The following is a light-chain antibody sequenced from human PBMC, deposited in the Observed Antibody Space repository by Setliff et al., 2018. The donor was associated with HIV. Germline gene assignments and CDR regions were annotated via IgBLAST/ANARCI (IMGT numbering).Light chain of an antibody. V-gene: IGLV2-14*03. CDR2: DVS. CDR3: HSKRSSSTPYV. Sequence: QSALTQPASVSGSPGQSITISCTGTSSDVGGYNYVSWYQQHPGKAPKLIIYDVSNRPSGVSNRFSGSKSGNTASLTISGLQAEDEADYYCHSKRSSSTPYVFGTGTKVTVL. CDR1: SSDVGGYNY. J-gene: IGLJ1*01.